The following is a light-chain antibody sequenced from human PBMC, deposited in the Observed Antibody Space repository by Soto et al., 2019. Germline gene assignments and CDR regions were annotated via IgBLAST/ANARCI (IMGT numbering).Light chain of an antibody. J-gene: IGKJ1*01. CDR3: QQYSNWPRT. CDR1: QSVSSN. CDR2: GAS. V-gene: IGKV3-15*01. Sequence: EIVMTQSPATLSVSPGERATLCCRASQSVSSNLAWYQQKPGQAPRLLIYGASTRATGIPARFSGSGSGTEFTLTISSLQSEDFAVYYCQQYSNWPRTFGQGTKV.